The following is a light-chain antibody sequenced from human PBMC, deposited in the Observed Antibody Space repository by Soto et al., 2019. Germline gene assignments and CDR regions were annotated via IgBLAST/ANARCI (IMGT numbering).Light chain of an antibody. J-gene: IGKJ4*01. V-gene: IGKV1-39*01. CDR1: QSISIY. CDR2: AAS. Sequence: DIQMTQSPSSLSASVGDTVTITCRASQSISIYLNWYQQKPGKAPSRLLYAASSLQHGVPSRFSGSGSGTDFTLTISSLQREDFATYYCQQSYRTPLTFGGGTKVEIK. CDR3: QQSYRTPLT.